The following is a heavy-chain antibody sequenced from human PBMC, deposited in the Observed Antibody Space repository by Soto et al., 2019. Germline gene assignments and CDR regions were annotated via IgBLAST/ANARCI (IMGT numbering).Heavy chain of an antibody. CDR3: AKRPYDSTWHFDL. CDR2: IRGNGDST. J-gene: IGHJ2*01. D-gene: IGHD3-22*01. CDR1: GFTFSSYV. Sequence: EVQLLESGGGLVQPGGSLRLSCAASGFTFSSYVMNWVRQAPGKGLEWVSGIRGNGDSTYYADSVKGRFTISRDNSKNILYLQMNSLRAEDTALYYCAKRPYDSTWHFDLWGRGTLVTVSS. V-gene: IGHV3-23*01.